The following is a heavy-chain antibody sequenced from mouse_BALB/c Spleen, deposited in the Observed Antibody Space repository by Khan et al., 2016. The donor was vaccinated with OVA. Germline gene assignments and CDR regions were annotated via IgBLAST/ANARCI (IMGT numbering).Heavy chain of an antibody. CDR2: IWSAGST. CDR1: GFSLGNYS. D-gene: IGHD2-4*01. CDR3: ARRDYDYGRGALFAH. Sequence: VELVESGPGLVQPSQSLSITCTVSGFSLGNYSVHWVRQSPGKGLEWLGVIWSAGSTDYNAAFISRLTISKDNSRSQVFFKVNSLQPNDSAIYYCARRDYDYGRGALFAHWGQGTLVTVSS. J-gene: IGHJ3*01. V-gene: IGHV2-2*02.